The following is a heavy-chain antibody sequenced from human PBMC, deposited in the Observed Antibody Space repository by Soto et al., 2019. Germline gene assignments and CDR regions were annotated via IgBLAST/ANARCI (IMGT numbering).Heavy chain of an antibody. D-gene: IGHD3-16*02. J-gene: IGHJ5*02. Sequence: GASVKVSFKASGGTFSSYAISWGRQAPGQRLEVMGGIIPIFGTANYAQKFQGRVTITADESTSTAYMELSSLRSEETAVYYCARSSGGVFGIIIEGSNWLAPWGQGSLVTV. CDR2: IIPIFGTA. V-gene: IGHV1-69*13. CDR1: GGTFSSYA. CDR3: ARSSGGVFGIIIEGSNWLAP.